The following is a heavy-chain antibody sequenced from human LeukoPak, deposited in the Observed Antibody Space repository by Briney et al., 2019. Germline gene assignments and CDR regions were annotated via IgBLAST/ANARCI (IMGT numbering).Heavy chain of an antibody. Sequence: PGGSLRLSCAASGFTFSSYSMNWVRQAPGKGLEWVSSISSSSSYIYYADSVKGRFTISRDNAKNSLYLQMNSLRAEDTAVYYCARVGSAYCSSSDDYWGQGTLVTVSS. J-gene: IGHJ4*02. D-gene: IGHD6-6*01. CDR1: GFTFSSYS. V-gene: IGHV3-21*01. CDR2: ISSSSSYI. CDR3: ARVGSAYCSSSDDY.